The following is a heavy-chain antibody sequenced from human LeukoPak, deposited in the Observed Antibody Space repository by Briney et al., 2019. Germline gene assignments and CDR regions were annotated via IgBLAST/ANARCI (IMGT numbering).Heavy chain of an antibody. J-gene: IGHJ4*02. CDR3: ARDRRVLHYYDSSGYYDY. CDR2: IYTSGST. D-gene: IGHD3-22*01. Sequence: SETLSLTCTVSGGSISSYYWSWIRQPAGKGLEWIGRIYTSGSTNYNPSLKSRVTMSVDTSKNQFSLKLSSVTAADTAVYYCARDRRVLHYYDSSGYYDYWGQGTLVTVSS. V-gene: IGHV4-4*07. CDR1: GGSISSYY.